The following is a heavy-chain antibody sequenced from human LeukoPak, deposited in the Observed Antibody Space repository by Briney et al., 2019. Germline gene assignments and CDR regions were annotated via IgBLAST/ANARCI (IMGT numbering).Heavy chain of an antibody. J-gene: IGHJ4*02. Sequence: GESLKISCKGSGYSFTSYWIGWVRQMPGKGLEWMGIIYPGDSDTRYSPSFQGQVTISADKSISTAYLQWSSLKASDTAMYYCARLGCSSTTCYLSNSFDYWGQGTLVTVSS. D-gene: IGHD2-2*01. CDR1: GYSFTSYW. V-gene: IGHV5-51*01. CDR3: ARLGCSSTTCYLSNSFDY. CDR2: IYPGDSDT.